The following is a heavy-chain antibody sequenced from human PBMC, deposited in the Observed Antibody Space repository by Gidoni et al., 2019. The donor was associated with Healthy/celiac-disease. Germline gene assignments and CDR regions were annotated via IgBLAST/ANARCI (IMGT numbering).Heavy chain of an antibody. V-gene: IGHV4-39*01. D-gene: IGHD1-7*01. Sequence: QLQLQESGPGLVKPSETLSLTCTVSGGSISSSSYYWGWIRQPPGKGLEWIGSIYYSGSTYYNPSLKSRVTISVDTSKNQFSLKLSSVTAADTAVYYCARVPYNWNSEYYFDYWGQGTLVTVSS. J-gene: IGHJ4*02. CDR3: ARVPYNWNSEYYFDY. CDR1: GGSISSSSYY. CDR2: IYYSGST.